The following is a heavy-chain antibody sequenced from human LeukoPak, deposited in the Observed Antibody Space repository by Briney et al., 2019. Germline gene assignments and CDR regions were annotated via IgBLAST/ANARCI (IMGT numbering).Heavy chain of an antibody. J-gene: IGHJ4*02. CDR3: ARDPTTIIAVAGRYYFDY. V-gene: IGHV1-2*02. D-gene: IGHD6-19*01. CDR1: GYTFTGYY. CDR2: INRNSGGT. Sequence: ASVKVSCKASGYTFTGYYMHWVRQAPGQGLEWMGWINRNSGGTNYAQKFQGRVTMTRDTSISTAYMELSRLRSDDTAVYYCARDPTTIIAVAGRYYFDYWGQGTLVTVSS.